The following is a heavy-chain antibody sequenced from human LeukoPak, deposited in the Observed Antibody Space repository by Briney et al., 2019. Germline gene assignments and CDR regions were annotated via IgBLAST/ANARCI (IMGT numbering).Heavy chain of an antibody. D-gene: IGHD3-10*01. J-gene: IGHJ3*02. CDR3: ATDLGYGSGSASMGI. Sequence: ASVKVSCKASGYTFTDYYMHWVQQAPGKGLEWMGLVDPEDGETIYAEKFQGRVTITADTSTDTAYMELSSLRSEDTAVYYCATDLGYGSGSASMGIWGQGTMVTVSS. V-gene: IGHV1-69-2*01. CDR2: VDPEDGET. CDR1: GYTFTDYY.